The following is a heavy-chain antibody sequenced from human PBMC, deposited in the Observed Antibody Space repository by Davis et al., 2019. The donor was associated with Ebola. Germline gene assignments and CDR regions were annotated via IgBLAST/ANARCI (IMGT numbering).Heavy chain of an antibody. D-gene: IGHD1-7*01. CDR2: IDPSGGTT. J-gene: IGHJ4*02. V-gene: IGHV1-46*01. CDR3: ARGFYNWNFQDYFDY. Sequence: ASVKVSCKASGYTFTNYYIHWVRQAPGQGLEWMGSIDPSGGTTIYAQRFQGKVTMTRDTSTTTVYVDLSSLRSEDTAIYYCARGFYNWNFQDYFDYWGQGTLVTVSS. CDR1: GYTFTNYY.